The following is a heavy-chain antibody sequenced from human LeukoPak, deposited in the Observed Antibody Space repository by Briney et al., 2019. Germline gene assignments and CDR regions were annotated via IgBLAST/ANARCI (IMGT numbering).Heavy chain of an antibody. CDR3: AKRGVVIRIILVGFHKEAYYFDS. CDR1: GITLSNYG. Sequence: GGSLRLSCAVSGITLSNYGMSWVRQAPGKGLEWVAGISDSGGRTNYADSVKGRFTISRDNPKNTLYLQMNSLRAEDTAVYFCAKRGVVIRIILVGFHKEAYYFDSWGQGALVTVSS. J-gene: IGHJ4*02. V-gene: IGHV3-23*01. CDR2: ISDSGGRT. D-gene: IGHD3-10*01.